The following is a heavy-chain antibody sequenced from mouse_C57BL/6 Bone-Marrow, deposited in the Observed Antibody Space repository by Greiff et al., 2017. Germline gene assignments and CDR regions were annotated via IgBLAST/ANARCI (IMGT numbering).Heavy chain of an antibody. CDR1: GYTFTSYW. CDR3: ARPIYYGYWDYFDY. CDR2: IDPSDSYT. D-gene: IGHD2-2*01. Sequence: QVQLQQPGAELVRPGTSVKLSCKASGYTFTSYWMHWVKQRPGQGLEWIGVIDPSDSYTNYNQKFKGKATLTVDTASSTAYMQLSSLTSEDSAVXYCARPIYYGYWDYFDYWGQGTTLTVSS. J-gene: IGHJ2*01. V-gene: IGHV1-59*01.